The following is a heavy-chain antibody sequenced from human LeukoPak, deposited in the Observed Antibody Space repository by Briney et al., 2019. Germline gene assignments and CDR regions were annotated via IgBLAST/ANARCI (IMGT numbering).Heavy chain of an antibody. CDR3: AKAPASKSGDLPFDY. CDR1: GFTVSSIY. J-gene: IGHJ4*02. D-gene: IGHD2-21*01. V-gene: IGHV3-53*01. Sequence: GGSLRLSCAVSGFTVSSIYMSWVRQAPGKGLEWVSFIYSDGNTYYGDSVKGRFTLSRDSSRNTLYLQMNSLTVDDTAAYYCAKAPASKSGDLPFDYWGQGTLVTVSS. CDR2: IYSDGNT.